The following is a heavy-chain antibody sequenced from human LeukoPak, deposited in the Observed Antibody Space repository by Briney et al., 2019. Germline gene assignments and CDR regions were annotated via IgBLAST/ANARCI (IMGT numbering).Heavy chain of an antibody. V-gene: IGHV4-59*08. Sequence: PSETLSLTCTVSGDSISYYFLSWIRQPPGKGPEWIGYIYYSGRATYNPSLKSRVTMSIDTSKTQLSLNMSSMTAADTAVYYCARRREAAEFDPWGQGTLVTVSS. CDR3: ARRREAAEFDP. J-gene: IGHJ5*02. CDR1: GDSISYYF. CDR2: IYYSGRA.